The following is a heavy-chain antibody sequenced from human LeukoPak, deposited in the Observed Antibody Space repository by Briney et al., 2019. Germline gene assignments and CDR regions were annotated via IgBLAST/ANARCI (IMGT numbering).Heavy chain of an antibody. CDR3: ARGVSGTGPDI. J-gene: IGHJ3*02. CDR2: IKTDGSST. CDR1: GFTFSSYW. V-gene: IGHV3-74*01. D-gene: IGHD5/OR15-5a*01. Sequence: PGGSLRLSCAASGFTFSSYWMHWVRQAPGKGLVWVSRIKTDGSSTDYADSVKGRFTISRDNAKNTMYLQMNSLRAEDTAVYYRARGVSGTGPDIWGLGTMVTVSS.